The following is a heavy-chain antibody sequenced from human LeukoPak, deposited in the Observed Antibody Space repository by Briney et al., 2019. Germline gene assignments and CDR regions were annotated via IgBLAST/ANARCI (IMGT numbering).Heavy chain of an antibody. Sequence: GGSLRLSCAASGFTVSSNYMSWVRQAPGKGLEWVSGISGSGDNTYYADSVKGRFTISRDNSKNTLYVQVNSLGTEDTAAYYCAKGSYYDGSGSFYFDYWGQGTLVTVSS. CDR1: GFTVSSNY. CDR3: AKGSYYDGSGSFYFDY. D-gene: IGHD3-22*01. J-gene: IGHJ4*02. V-gene: IGHV3-23*01. CDR2: ISGSGDNT.